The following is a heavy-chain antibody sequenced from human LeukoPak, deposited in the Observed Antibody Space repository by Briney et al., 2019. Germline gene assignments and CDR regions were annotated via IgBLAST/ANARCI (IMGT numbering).Heavy chain of an antibody. CDR3: AAMIGYFDY. V-gene: IGHV4-61*02. J-gene: IGHJ4*02. Sequence: PSQTLSLTCKVSGGSINRGNYYWSWIRQPAGKRLEFIGRVCTSGTTSYNPSLKGRVSITMDTSKNQLSLKLSSLTAADTAVYYCAAMIGYFDYWGQGTLVTVSS. CDR1: GGSINRGNYY. CDR2: VCTSGTT. D-gene: IGHD3-22*01.